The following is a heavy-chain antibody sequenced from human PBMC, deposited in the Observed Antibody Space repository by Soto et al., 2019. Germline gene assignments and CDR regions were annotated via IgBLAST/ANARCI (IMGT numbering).Heavy chain of an antibody. D-gene: IGHD1-20*01. CDR3: ARHYNTGAVFDY. CDR1: GASVSSSHY. CDR2: VSYSGSP. J-gene: IGHJ4*02. V-gene: IGHV4-39*01. Sequence: QLQLQESGPGLVKSSETLSLTCSVSGASVSSSHYWGWIRQPPGKGLEWIGSVSYSGSPYYSPSFKSRITITVDPSNNQFSLRVRSVTATDTAVYFCARHYNTGAVFDYWGQGKLVTVSS.